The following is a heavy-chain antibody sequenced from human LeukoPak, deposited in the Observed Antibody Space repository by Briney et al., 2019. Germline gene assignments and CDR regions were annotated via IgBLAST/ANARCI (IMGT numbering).Heavy chain of an antibody. CDR2: INQDGSEK. CDR1: GFIFSSYW. Sequence: GGSLRLSCAASGFIFSSYWMSWVRQAPGKGLEWVANINQDGSEKYYVDSVKGRFTISRDNAKNTVYLQMNSLRAEDTAVYYCAKLPQGCSGGSCYYDYWGQGTLVTVSS. CDR3: AKLPQGCSGGSCYYDY. J-gene: IGHJ4*02. V-gene: IGHV3-7*01. D-gene: IGHD2-15*01.